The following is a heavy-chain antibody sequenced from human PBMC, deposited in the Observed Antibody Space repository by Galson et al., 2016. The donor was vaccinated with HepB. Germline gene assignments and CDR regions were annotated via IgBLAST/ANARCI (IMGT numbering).Heavy chain of an antibody. D-gene: IGHD5-12*01. CDR3: AKVPRAFDYPFGIDV. Sequence: SLRLSCAASDLTFNTHGMHWVRQAPGKGLEWVAIVYYDGSNKYYADSVKGRFTISRDNSKNTLSLHMNTLRVEDTAVYYCAKVPRAFDYPFGIDVWGRGTTVTVSS. CDR2: VYYDGSNK. CDR1: DLTFNTHG. J-gene: IGHJ6*04. V-gene: IGHV3-33*06.